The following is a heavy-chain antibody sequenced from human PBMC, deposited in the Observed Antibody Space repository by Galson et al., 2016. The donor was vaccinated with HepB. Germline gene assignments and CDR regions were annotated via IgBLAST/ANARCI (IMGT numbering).Heavy chain of an antibody. J-gene: IGHJ6*04. CDR3: ATVGSYTTSSPYYYYYFGMDV. CDR2: FDPEDGDT. D-gene: IGHD3-10*01. CDR1: GNSLADLF. Sequence: SVKVSCKVSGNSLADLFIHWVRLAPGKGLEWMGGFDPEDGDTTYAQKFQGRVSMTEDTSTDTGYMELSSLRYDDKAVYYCATVGSYTTSSPYYYYYFGMDVWGKGTTVTVSS. V-gene: IGHV1-24*01.